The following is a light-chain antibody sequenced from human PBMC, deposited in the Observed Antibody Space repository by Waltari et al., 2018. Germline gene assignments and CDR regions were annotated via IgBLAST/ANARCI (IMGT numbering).Light chain of an antibody. Sequence: QSALTQPASVYGSLGHSITISCTGHSSDIGSYNYVPWFQQYPCKAPQLLIYYVNNRPPGVSDRFPVSKSDNMASLTISGLQAEDEADYYCSSYTTISSWVFGGGTKVTVL. CDR2: YVN. CDR1: SSDIGSYNY. CDR3: SSYTTISSWV. J-gene: IGLJ3*02. V-gene: IGLV2-14*01.